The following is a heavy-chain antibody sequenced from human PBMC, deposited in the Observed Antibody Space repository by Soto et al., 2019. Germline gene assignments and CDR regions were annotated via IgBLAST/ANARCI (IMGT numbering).Heavy chain of an antibody. CDR3: ARAEDYYYYGMDV. CDR1: GYTFSSYA. CDR2: ISGSGGST. Sequence: GGSLRLSCAASGYTFSSYAMSWVRQAPGKGLEWVSGISGSGGSTYYADSVKGRFTVSRDNSKNTLYLQMNSLRAEDTAVYYCARAEDYYYYGMDVWGQGTTVTVSS. V-gene: IGHV3-23*01. J-gene: IGHJ6*02.